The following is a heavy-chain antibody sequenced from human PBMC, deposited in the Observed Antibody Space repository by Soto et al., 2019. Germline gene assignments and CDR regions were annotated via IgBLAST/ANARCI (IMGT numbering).Heavy chain of an antibody. J-gene: IGHJ5*02. CDR1: GDSVSSNSAA. D-gene: IGHD2-2*01. V-gene: IGHV6-1*01. CDR2: TYYRSKWYN. Sequence: SQTLSLTCAISGDSVSSNSAAWNWIRQSPSRGLEWLGRTYYRSKWYNDYAVSVKSRITINPDTSKNQFSLQLNSVTPEDTAVYYCARALRGCSSTSCYGVNWFYPWGQGTLVTVSS. CDR3: ARALRGCSSTSCYGVNWFYP.